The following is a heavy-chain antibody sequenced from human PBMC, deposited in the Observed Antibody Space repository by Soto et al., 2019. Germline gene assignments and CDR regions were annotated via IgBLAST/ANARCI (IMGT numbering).Heavy chain of an antibody. Sequence: GGSLRLSCAASGFTFSSYAMSWVRQAPGKGLEWVSAISGSGGSTYYADSVKDRFTISRDNSKNTLYLQMNSLRAEDTAVYYCAKDARRYYDSSGYYAFFDYWGQGTLVTVSS. V-gene: IGHV3-23*01. J-gene: IGHJ4*02. CDR1: GFTFSSYA. CDR2: ISGSGGST. D-gene: IGHD3-22*01. CDR3: AKDARRYYDSSGYYAFFDY.